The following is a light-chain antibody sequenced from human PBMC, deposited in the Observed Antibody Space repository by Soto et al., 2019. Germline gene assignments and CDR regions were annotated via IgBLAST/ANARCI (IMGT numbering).Light chain of an antibody. J-gene: IGKJ3*01. CDR3: QQYYNWPPFT. Sequence: EIVLTQSPGTLSLSPGERATLSCRASQSVGTSIAWYQQKPGQAPRLLIYGASTRATGVPARFSGSGSRTAFTLTTSSLQSEDFANYYCQQYYNWPPFTFGQGTKVDIK. V-gene: IGKV3-15*01. CDR2: GAS. CDR1: QSVGTS.